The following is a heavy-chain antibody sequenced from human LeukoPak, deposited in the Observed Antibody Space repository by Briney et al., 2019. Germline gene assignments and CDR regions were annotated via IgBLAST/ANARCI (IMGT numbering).Heavy chain of an antibody. CDR2: ISSGGTYK. J-gene: IGHJ3*02. D-gene: IGHD4-17*01. CDR1: GSTFSDYT. CDR3: ARPTTVTTISADAFDI. Sequence: GGSLRLSCAASGSTFSDYTMNWVRQAPGKRPEWVSSISSGGTYKYYADSVKGRFTISRDNAQNSLYLQMNSLRAEDSSVYYCARPTTVTTISADAFDIWGQGTMVTVSS. V-gene: IGHV3-21*01.